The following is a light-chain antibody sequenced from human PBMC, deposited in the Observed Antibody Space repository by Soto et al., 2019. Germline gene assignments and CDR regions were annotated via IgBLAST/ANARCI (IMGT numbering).Light chain of an antibody. J-gene: IGLJ1*01. Sequence: QSALTQPASVSGSPGQSITISCTGTSSDVGGYDYVSWYQLHPGKAPKLMIFEVSNRPSGVSYRFSGSKSGNTASLTISGLQAEDEADYYCCSYAGIKHFVFGTGTKVTVL. CDR1: SSDVGGYDY. V-gene: IGLV2-14*01. CDR2: EVS. CDR3: CSYAGIKHFV.